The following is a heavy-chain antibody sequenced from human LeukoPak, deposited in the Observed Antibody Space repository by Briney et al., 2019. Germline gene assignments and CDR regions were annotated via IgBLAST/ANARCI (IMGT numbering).Heavy chain of an antibody. CDR3: VKGSGSYWYYFYLDV. CDR2: ISRDRGSI. J-gene: IGHJ6*03. V-gene: IGHV3-9*01. Sequence: GGSLRLSCAASGFTFSSYAMSWVRQAPGKGLEWVSGISRDRGSIDYADSVKGRFTISRDNAKNSLYLQMDSLRAEDTALYYCVKGSGSYWYYFYLDVWGKGTTVTVSS. D-gene: IGHD3-10*01. CDR1: GFTFSSYA.